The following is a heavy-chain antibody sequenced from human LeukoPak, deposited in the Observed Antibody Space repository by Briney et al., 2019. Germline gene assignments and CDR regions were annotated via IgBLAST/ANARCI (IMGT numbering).Heavy chain of an antibody. V-gene: IGHV3-48*03. J-gene: IGHJ4*02. CDR2: TSSNVSVK. CDR3: ARDIRPLGGWSSFFDY. D-gene: IGHD6-19*01. Sequence: PGXXLXLSCAASVFTFSTFEMSWVRQAQGKGLEWVAYTSSNVSVKYYPDSVKRLFTISRDNANTSLYLQINILSAEDTAIYYCARDIRPLGGWSSFFDYWGQGTLVTVSS. CDR1: VFTFSTFE.